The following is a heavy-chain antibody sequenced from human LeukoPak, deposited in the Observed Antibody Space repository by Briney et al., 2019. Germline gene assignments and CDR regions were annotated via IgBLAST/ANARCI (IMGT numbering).Heavy chain of an antibody. CDR2: INAYNGNT. Sequence: GASVKVSCKASGYTFTSYGISWVRQAPGQWLEWMGWINAYNGNTNYAQKLQGRVTMTTDTSTSTAYMELRSLRSDDTAVYYCARDHDSSGYYYLAVYWGQGTLVTVSS. V-gene: IGHV1-18*01. CDR1: GYTFTSYG. CDR3: ARDHDSSGYYYLAVY. D-gene: IGHD3-22*01. J-gene: IGHJ4*02.